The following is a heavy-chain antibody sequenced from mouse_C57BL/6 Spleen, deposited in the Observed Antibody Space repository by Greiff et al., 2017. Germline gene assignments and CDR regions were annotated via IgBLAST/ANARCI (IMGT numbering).Heavy chain of an antibody. Sequence: VQLQQSGPELVKPGASVKISCKASGYTFTDYYMNWVKQSHGKSLEWIGDINPNNGGTSYNQKFKGKATLTVDKSSSTAYMELRSLTSEDSAVYYCARLRGDYSLDYWGQGTTLTVSA. CDR3: ARLRGDYSLDY. D-gene: IGHD2-12*01. J-gene: IGHJ2*01. CDR2: INPNNGGT. V-gene: IGHV1-26*01. CDR1: GYTFTDYY.